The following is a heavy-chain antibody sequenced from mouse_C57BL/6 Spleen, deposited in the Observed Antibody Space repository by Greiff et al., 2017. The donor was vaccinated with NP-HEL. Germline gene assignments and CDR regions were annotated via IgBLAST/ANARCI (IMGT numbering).Heavy chain of an antibody. D-gene: IGHD1-1*01. CDR1: GFNIKDYY. V-gene: IGHV14-2*01. CDR3: ASSGYYGSSLYAMDY. Sequence: VQLKESGAELVKPGASVKLSCTASGFNIKDYYMHWVKQRTEQGLEWIGRIDPEDGETKYAPKFQGKATITADTSSNTAYLQLSSLTSEDTSVYYCASSGYYGSSLYAMDYWGQGTSVTVSS. J-gene: IGHJ4*01. CDR2: IDPEDGET.